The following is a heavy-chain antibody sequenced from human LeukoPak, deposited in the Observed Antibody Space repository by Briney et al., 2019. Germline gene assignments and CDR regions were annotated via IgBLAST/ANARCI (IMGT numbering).Heavy chain of an antibody. CDR2: IYYSGST. CDR3: ARASYSGSYPNPFDY. Sequence: PSETLSLTCTVSGGSISSSSYYWGWIRQPPGKGLEWIGSIYYSGSTYYNPSLKSRDTISVDTSKDQFSLKLSSVTAADTAVYYCARASYSGSYPNPFDYWGQGTLVTVSS. V-gene: IGHV4-39*07. D-gene: IGHD1-26*01. J-gene: IGHJ4*02. CDR1: GGSISSSSYY.